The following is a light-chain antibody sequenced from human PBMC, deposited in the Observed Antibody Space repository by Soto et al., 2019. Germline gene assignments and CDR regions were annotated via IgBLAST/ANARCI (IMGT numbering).Light chain of an antibody. CDR1: QSISNR. J-gene: IGKJ1*01. CDR2: DAS. Sequence: DIQMTQSPSTLSASVGDRVTITCRASQSISNRLAWYQQKPGKAPKVVIYDASSLESGVPSRFIGSGSGTEFILTINSLQPDDFATYCCQHYGGMWAFGQGTKVEIK. CDR3: QHYGGMWA. V-gene: IGKV1-5*01.